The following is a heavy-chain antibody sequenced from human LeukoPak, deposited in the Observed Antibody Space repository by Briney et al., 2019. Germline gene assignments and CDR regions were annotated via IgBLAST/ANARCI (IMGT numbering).Heavy chain of an antibody. CDR3: AGENSGSYFDY. CDR1: GFTFSSYW. CDR2: IKQDGSEK. V-gene: IGHV3-7*01. J-gene: IGHJ4*02. D-gene: IGHD1-26*01. Sequence: GGSLRLSCADSGFTFSSYWMSWVRQAPGKGLEWVANIKQDGSEKYYVDSVKGRFTISRDNAKNSLYLQMNSLRAEDTAVYYCAGENSGSYFDYWGQGTLVTVSS.